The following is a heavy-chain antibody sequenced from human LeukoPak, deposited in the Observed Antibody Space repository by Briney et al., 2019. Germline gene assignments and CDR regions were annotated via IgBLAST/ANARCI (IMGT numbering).Heavy chain of an antibody. CDR3: ARGATGTTFDY. D-gene: IGHD1-1*01. J-gene: IGHJ4*02. CDR2: ISSSSSYI. CDR1: GFTFSSYS. V-gene: IGHV3-21*01. Sequence: GGSLRLSCAASGFTFSSYSMNWVRQAPGKGLEWASSISSSSSYIYYADSVKGRFTISRDNAKNSLYLQMDSLRAEDTAVYYCARGATGTTFDYWGQGTLVTVSS.